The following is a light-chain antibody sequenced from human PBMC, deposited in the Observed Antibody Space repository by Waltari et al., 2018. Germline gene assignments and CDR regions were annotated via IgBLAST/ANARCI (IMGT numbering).Light chain of an antibody. CDR3: QSYDSSLSGWV. V-gene: IGLV1-40*01. CDR1: RPNIGGGFG. CDR2: GDN. Sequence: QSLPAPAAPGSGAPGPGGPHPCPWRRPNIGGGFGVLWAQPLPGTAPKLPSYGDNNRPAGVPDRFAGSKSGTSASLAITGLQAEDEADYYCQSYDSSLSGWVFGGGTKLTVL. J-gene: IGLJ3*02.